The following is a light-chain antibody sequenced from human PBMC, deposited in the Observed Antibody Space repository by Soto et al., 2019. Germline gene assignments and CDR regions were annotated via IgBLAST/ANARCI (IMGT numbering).Light chain of an antibody. J-gene: IGKJ4*01. CDR1: QDISNY. V-gene: IGKV1-39*01. CDR3: QQVESYPST. Sequence: DIQMTQSPSSLSASVGDRVTITCQASQDISNYLNWYQQKPGKAPNLLIYAASTLQSGVPSRFSGSGSGTDFTLTISSLQPEDFATYFCQQVESYPSTFGGGTKVDIK. CDR2: AAS.